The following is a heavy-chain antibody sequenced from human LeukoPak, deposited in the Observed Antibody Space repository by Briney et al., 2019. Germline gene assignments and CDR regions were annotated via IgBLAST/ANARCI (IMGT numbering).Heavy chain of an antibody. CDR3: ARDRRGYDDYYFDY. J-gene: IGHJ4*02. V-gene: IGHV3-11*01. CDR2: VSSSGSTI. Sequence: GGSLRLSCAGFGFTFSDYYMTWIRQAPGKGLEWVSYVSSSGSTIYYADSVKGQFTISRDNAKNSLYLQMSSLRGEDTAIYYCARDRRGYDDYYFDYWGQGTLVTVSS. CDR1: GFTFSDYY. D-gene: IGHD5-12*01.